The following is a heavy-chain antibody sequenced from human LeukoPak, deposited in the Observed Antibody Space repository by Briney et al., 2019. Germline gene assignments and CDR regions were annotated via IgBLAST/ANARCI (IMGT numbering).Heavy chain of an antibody. CDR3: AKDRPSYYDFWSGYYEPSIYYYYYMDV. CDR2: ISGSGGST. Sequence: PGGSLRLSCAASGFTFSSYAMSWVRQAPGKGLEWVSAISGSGGSTYYVDSLKGRFTIYRHNSKTTLYLKMNSLRAEDTAVYYCAKDRPSYYDFWSGYYEPSIYYYYYMDVWGKGTRSPSP. V-gene: IGHV3-23*01. J-gene: IGHJ6*03. CDR1: GFTFSSYA. D-gene: IGHD3-3*01.